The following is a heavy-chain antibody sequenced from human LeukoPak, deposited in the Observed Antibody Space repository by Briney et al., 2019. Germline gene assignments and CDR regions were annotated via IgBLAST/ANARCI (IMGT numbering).Heavy chain of an antibody. CDR3: VKDMYGSGSYYNFQH. D-gene: IGHD3-10*01. CDR2: IKTDGSEK. Sequence: PGGSLRLSCEASGFTFSNSWMTWVRQTPGKGLEWVANIKTDGSEKYYVDSVKGRFTISRDNNKNSIYLQMNSLRAEDTALYYCVKDMYGSGSYYNFQHWGQGTLVTVSS. V-gene: IGHV3-7*03. CDR1: GFTFSNSW. J-gene: IGHJ1*01.